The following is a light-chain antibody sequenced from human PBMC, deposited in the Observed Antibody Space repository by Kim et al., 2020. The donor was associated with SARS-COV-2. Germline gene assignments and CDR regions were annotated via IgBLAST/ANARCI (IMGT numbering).Light chain of an antibody. CDR2: DAS. Sequence: SAPIENSVTLTCRASQSISNYLAWYQQRPGQAPKLLVYDASTLNRGVPSRFRGSGSGTEFTLTIGGLQSDDFATYYCQQYDRYWAFGQGTKVDIK. CDR1: QSISNY. J-gene: IGKJ1*01. CDR3: QQYDRYWA. V-gene: IGKV1-5*01.